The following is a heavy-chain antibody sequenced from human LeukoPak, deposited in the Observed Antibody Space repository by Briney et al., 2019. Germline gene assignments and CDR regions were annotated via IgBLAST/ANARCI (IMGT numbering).Heavy chain of an antibody. J-gene: IGHJ4*02. CDR1: GYTFTNYY. V-gene: IGHV1-46*01. CDR2: INPSGGST. Sequence: ASVKVSCKASGYTFTNYYIHWVRQAPGQGLECMGIINPSGGSTSYAQKFQGRVTMTRDTSTSTVYMELSSLRSEDTAVYYCATWGIAAAGGSDYWGQGTLVTVSS. D-gene: IGHD6-13*01. CDR3: ATWGIAAAGGSDY.